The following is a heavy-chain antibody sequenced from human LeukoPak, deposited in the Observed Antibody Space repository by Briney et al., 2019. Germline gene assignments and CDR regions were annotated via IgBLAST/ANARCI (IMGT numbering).Heavy chain of an antibody. CDR2: ISHSRGT. J-gene: IGHJ4*02. CDR3: ARAGRSGGMY. CDR1: GGSFSGYY. D-gene: IGHD2-15*01. V-gene: IGHV4-34*01. Sequence: SETLSLTCAVYGGSFSGYYWSWVRQPPGKGLEWIGEISHSRGTNYSPSLKSRVTISVDTSKNQFSLNLSSVTAADTAVYYCARAGRSGGMYWGQGTLVTVSS.